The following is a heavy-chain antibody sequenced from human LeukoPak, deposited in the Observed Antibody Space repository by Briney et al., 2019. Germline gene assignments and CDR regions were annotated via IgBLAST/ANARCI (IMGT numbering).Heavy chain of an antibody. CDR1: GGSISSSY. D-gene: IGHD4-11*01. CDR2: IHYSGNT. Sequence: SETLSLTCTVSGGSISSSYWSWIRQTPGKGLEWIGYIHYSGNTNYNPSLNSRVTISVDTSKNQFSLRLSFVTAADTAVYYCARLSTVTTSFDYWGQGTLVTVSS. CDR3: ARLSTVTTSFDY. J-gene: IGHJ4*02. V-gene: IGHV4-59*12.